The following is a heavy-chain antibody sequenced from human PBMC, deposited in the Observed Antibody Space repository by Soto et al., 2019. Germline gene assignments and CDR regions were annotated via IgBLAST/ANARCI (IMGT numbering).Heavy chain of an antibody. Sequence: EVQLLESGGGVVQPGGSLRLSCAASGFTFSSYAMSWVRQAPGKGLEWVSAISGSGGSTYYADSVKGRFTISRDNSKNTVYQQINSLRAEDTAVYYCSKEGVAWLVWGQGTPVTVSS. V-gene: IGHV3-23*01. D-gene: IGHD6-19*01. CDR3: SKEGVAWLV. CDR1: GFTFSSYA. J-gene: IGHJ4*02. CDR2: ISGSGGST.